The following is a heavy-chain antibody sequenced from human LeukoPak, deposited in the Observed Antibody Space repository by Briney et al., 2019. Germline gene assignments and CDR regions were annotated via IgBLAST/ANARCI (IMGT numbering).Heavy chain of an antibody. CDR1: GFTFSSYA. CDR3: AKSGYNRFDY. CDR2: FSGSGGGT. J-gene: IGHJ4*02. Sequence: GGSLRLSCAASGFTFSSYAMSWVRQAPGKGLEWVSAFSGSGGGTYYADSVKGRFTISRDNSKNTLYLQMNSLRAEDTAVYFCAKSGYNRFDYWGQGTLVTVSS. V-gene: IGHV3-23*01. D-gene: IGHD5-24*01.